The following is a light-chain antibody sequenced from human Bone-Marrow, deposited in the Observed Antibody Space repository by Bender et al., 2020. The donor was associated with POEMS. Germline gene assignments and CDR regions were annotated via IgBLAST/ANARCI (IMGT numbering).Light chain of an antibody. V-gene: IGLV3-25*03. CDR2: KDT. CDR1: ELPKQY. Sequence: SYELTQPPSVSVSPGQTARITCSGDELPKQYAYWYQQKPGQAPVMVISKDTERPSGIPERFSGSSSGTTVTLTVSGVQAEDEADYYCQSTDNSATLAVFGGGTKLTVL. J-gene: IGLJ2*01. CDR3: QSTDNSATLAV.